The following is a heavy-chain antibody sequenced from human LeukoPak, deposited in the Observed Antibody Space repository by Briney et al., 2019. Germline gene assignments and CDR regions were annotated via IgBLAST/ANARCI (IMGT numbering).Heavy chain of an antibody. CDR3: AGRGIGGSWDY. D-gene: IGHD6-13*01. Sequence: PGGSLRLSCAASGFSFSSYWMSWVRQAPGKGLEWVANIKQDGSQKYYVDSVKGRFTISRDNARNSLYLQMNSLRAEDTAVYYCAGRGIGGSWDYWGQGTLVTVSS. V-gene: IGHV3-7*02. J-gene: IGHJ4*02. CDR1: GFSFSSYW. CDR2: IKQDGSQK.